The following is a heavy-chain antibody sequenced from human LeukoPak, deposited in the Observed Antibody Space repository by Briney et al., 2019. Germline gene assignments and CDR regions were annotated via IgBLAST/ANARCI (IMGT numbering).Heavy chain of an antibody. V-gene: IGHV4-39*01. J-gene: IGHJ4*02. CDR2: IYYSGST. D-gene: IGHD1-26*01. Sequence: SETLSLTCTVSGGSISSSSYYWGWIRQPPGKGLEWIGSIYYSGSTYYNPSLKSRVTISVDTSKNQFSLKLSSVTAADTAVYYCARRGSQSSTNFRYWGQGTLVTVSS. CDR1: GGSISSSSYY. CDR3: ARRGSQSSTNFRY.